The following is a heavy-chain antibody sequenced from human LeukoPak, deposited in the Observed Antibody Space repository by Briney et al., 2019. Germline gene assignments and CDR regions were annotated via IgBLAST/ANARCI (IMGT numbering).Heavy chain of an antibody. CDR3: ARDNSVGDNAWWFDP. Sequence: GASVKVSCKASGYTFTGYYMHWLRQAPGQGLEWMGWINPNSGGTNYAQKFQGRVAMTRDMSTSTDYMELSSLRSEDTAIYYCARDNSVGDNAWWFDPWGQGTLVTVSS. CDR1: GYTFTGYY. J-gene: IGHJ5*02. D-gene: IGHD1-26*01. V-gene: IGHV1-2*02. CDR2: INPNSGGT.